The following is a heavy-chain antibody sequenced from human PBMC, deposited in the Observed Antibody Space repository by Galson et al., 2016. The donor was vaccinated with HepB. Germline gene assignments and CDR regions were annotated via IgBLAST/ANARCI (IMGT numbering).Heavy chain of an antibody. V-gene: IGHV1-69*13. J-gene: IGHJ4*02. CDR1: GFIFRRYG. CDR2: IIPIYETA. D-gene: IGHD3-3*01. Sequence: SVKVSCKASGFIFRRYGISWLRQAPGQGLEWMGGIIPIYETANYAPKFQGRVTISADESTTTAYMELSSLRSEDTAVYYCARDQGITVSGGYFDHWDQGVLVTVSS. CDR3: ARDQGITVSGGYFDH.